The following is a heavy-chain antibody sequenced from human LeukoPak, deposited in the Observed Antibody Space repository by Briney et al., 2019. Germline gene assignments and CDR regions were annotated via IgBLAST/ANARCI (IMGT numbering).Heavy chain of an antibody. J-gene: IGHJ3*01. CDR3: ARQRSNYSFDV. D-gene: IGHD4-11*01. CDR1: GGSISSGGYY. V-gene: IGHV4-61*08. CDR2: IYYSGST. Sequence: PSETLSLTCTVSGGSISSGGYYWSWIRQHPGKGLEWIGYIYYSGSTNHNPSLKSRVTISVDTSKNQFSLKLNSVTAADTAVYYCARQRSNYSFDVWGPGTMVTVSS.